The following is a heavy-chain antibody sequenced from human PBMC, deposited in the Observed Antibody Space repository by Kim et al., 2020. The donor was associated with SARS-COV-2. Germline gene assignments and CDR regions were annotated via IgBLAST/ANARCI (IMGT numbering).Heavy chain of an antibody. Sequence: GGSLRLSCAASGFTFSNAWMSWVRQAPGKGLEWVGRIKSKTDGGTTDYAAPVKGRFTISRDDSKNTLYLQMNSLKTEDTAVYYCTTDVVPSGNPLRYFDWSSLMDVWGQGTTVTVSS. CDR1: GFTFSNAW. J-gene: IGHJ6*02. CDR2: IKSKTDGGTT. CDR3: TTDVVPSGNPLRYFDWSSLMDV. D-gene: IGHD3-9*01. V-gene: IGHV3-15*01.